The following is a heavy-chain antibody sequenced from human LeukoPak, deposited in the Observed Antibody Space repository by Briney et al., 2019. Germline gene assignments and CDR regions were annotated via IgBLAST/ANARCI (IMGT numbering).Heavy chain of an antibody. V-gene: IGHV3-20*04. CDR2: INWNGGTT. CDR3: ARDLGSGRGSLGAD. CDR1: GFDSDEYG. D-gene: IGHD3-10*01. J-gene: IGHJ4*02. Sequence: GGSLRLSCAATGFDSDEYGMSWVRQTAEEGLEWVSGINWNGGTTGYADSVKGRFTVSRDNAKNSLYLQMNNLRAEDTGLYYCARDLGSGRGSLGADWGQGTLVTVSS.